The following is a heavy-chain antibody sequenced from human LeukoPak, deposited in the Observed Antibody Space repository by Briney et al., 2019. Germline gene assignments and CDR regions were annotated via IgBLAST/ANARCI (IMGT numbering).Heavy chain of an antibody. Sequence: SGGSLILSCAASGFTFSSYNMNWVRQAPGKGLEWVSSISSSSSYIYYADSVKGRFTISRDNAKNSLYLQMNSLRAEDTAVYYCARGMYYYGSGSSFDNWGQGTLVTVSS. D-gene: IGHD3-10*01. CDR3: ARGMYYYGSGSSFDN. J-gene: IGHJ4*02. CDR2: ISSSSSYI. CDR1: GFTFSSYN. V-gene: IGHV3-21*01.